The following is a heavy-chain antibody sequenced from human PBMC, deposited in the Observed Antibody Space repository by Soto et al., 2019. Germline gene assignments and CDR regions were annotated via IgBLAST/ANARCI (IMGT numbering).Heavy chain of an antibody. CDR1: GFTFSSYA. V-gene: IGHV3-30-3*01. J-gene: IGHJ6*02. CDR2: ISYDGSNK. CDR3: ARVRWFGNYYYYYGMDV. Sequence: GGSLRLSCAASGFTFSSYAMHWVRQAPGKGLEWVAVISYDGSNKYYADSVKGRFTISRDNSKNTLYLQMNSLRAEDTAVYYCARVRWFGNYYYYYGMDVWGQGTTVTAP. D-gene: IGHD3-10*01.